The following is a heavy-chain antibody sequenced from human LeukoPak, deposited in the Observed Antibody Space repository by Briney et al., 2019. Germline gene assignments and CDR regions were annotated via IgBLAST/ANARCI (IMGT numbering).Heavy chain of an antibody. V-gene: IGHV1-18*01. Sequence: ASVKVSCKASGYTFTSYGISWVRQAPGQGLEWMGWISAYNGNTNYAQKLQGRVTTTTDTSTSTAYMELRSLRSDDTAVYYCATSGYDYSGHNWFDPWGQGTLVTVSS. CDR2: ISAYNGNT. CDR3: ATSGYDYSGHNWFDP. D-gene: IGHD5-12*01. CDR1: GYTFTSYG. J-gene: IGHJ5*02.